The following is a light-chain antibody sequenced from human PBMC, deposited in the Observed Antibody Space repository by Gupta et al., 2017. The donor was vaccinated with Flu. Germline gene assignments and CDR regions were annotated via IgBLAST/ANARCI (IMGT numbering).Light chain of an antibody. CDR3: ETWDSQIRV. Sequence: QPVVTQSSSASASLGSSVKLTCILTSGHPTYTIAWHQQQPGKAPRYLMKVESSGSYSKGSGVPDRFSGSSSGADRFLTISNLQSEDEADYYCETWDSQIRVFGGGTKLTAL. V-gene: IGLV4-60*03. CDR2: VESSGSY. J-gene: IGLJ2*01. CDR1: SGHPTYT.